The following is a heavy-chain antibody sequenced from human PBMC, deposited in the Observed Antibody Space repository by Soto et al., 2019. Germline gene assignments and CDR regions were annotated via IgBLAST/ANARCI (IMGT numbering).Heavy chain of an antibody. J-gene: IGHJ4*02. V-gene: IGHV3-23*01. Sequence: VGSLRLSCAASGFTFSSYAMSWVRQAPGKGLEWVSAISGSGGSTYYADSVKGRFTISRDNSKNTLYLQMNSLRAEDTAVYYCAKDSDYYDSSGYYHEYYFDYWGQGTLVTVSS. CDR2: ISGSGGST. CDR1: GFTFSSYA. CDR3: AKDSDYYDSSGYYHEYYFDY. D-gene: IGHD3-22*01.